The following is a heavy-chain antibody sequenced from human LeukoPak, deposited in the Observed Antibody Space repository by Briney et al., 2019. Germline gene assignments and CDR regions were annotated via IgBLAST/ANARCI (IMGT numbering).Heavy chain of an antibody. V-gene: IGHV3-64*01. J-gene: IGHJ4*02. CDR3: ARGDSMIVVVKGFDS. Sequence: PGGSLRLSCAASGFTFSSYAMHWVRQAPGKGLEYVSAISTNGGSTYYANSVKGRFTISRDNSKNTLYLQMGSLRAEDMAMYYCARGDSMIVVVKGFDSWGQGTPVTVSS. CDR2: ISTNGGST. D-gene: IGHD3-22*01. CDR1: GFTFSSYA.